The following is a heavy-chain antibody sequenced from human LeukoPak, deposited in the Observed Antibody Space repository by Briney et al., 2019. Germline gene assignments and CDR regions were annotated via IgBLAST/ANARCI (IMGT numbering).Heavy chain of an antibody. CDR2: IYYNGNT. J-gene: IGHJ6*02. CDR1: GFTVSSNY. CDR3: ARVPTAAGTYYYDFHGLDV. V-gene: IGHV4-31*02. Sequence: LRLSCAASGFTVSSNYMSWVRQHPGKGLEWIGYIYYNGNTYYNPSLKSRVTISVDTSKNQFSLKLSSVTAADTAVYYCARVPTAAGTYYYDFHGLDVWGQGTTVTVSS. D-gene: IGHD6-13*01.